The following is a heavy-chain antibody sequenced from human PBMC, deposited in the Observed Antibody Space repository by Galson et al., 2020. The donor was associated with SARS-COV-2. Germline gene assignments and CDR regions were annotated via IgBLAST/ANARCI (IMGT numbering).Heavy chain of an antibody. D-gene: IGHD3-10*01. CDR1: GGSISSSSNY. V-gene: IGHV4-39*07. CDR2: IYSSGST. Sequence: ASETLSLTCTVSGGSISSSSNYWGWIRQPPGGGLEWIASIYSSGSTNYNPSLKSRVTISIDTSKNQLSLMVSSVTAADTAVYYCASSGFGEYRICDPWGQGTLVTVSS. J-gene: IGHJ5*02. CDR3: ASSGFGEYRICDP.